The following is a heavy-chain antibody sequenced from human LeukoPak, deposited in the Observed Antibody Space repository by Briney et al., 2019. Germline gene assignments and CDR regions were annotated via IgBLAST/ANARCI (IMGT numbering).Heavy chain of an antibody. CDR1: GFTFSNFA. J-gene: IGHJ4*02. D-gene: IGHD6-13*01. CDR3: AREEAAGRSVYFDS. Sequence: GGSLRLSCAASGFTFSNFAMNWVRQAPGKGLEWVSVISGSGGRTYYADSVKGRFTISRDNSKNTLFLQMNSPRVEDTAVYYCAREEAAGRSVYFDSWGQGTLVTVSS. CDR2: ISGSGGRT. V-gene: IGHV3-23*01.